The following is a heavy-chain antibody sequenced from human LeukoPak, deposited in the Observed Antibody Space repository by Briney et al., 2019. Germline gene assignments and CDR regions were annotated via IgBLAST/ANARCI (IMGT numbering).Heavy chain of an antibody. V-gene: IGHV3-7*01. CDR2: IKQDGSEK. D-gene: IGHD5-18*01. J-gene: IGHJ6*03. Sequence: GGSLRLSCAASGFTFSSYWMSWVRQAPGKGLEWVANIKQDGSEKYYVDSVRGRFTISRDNAKNSLYLQMNSLRAEDTAVYYCARGSGGYSYGYYYYYYYMDVWGKGTTVTVSS. CDR3: ARGSGGYSYGYYYYYYYMDV. CDR1: GFTFSSYW.